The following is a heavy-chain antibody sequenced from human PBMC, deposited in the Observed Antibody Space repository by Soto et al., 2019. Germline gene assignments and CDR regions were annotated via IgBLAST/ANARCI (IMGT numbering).Heavy chain of an antibody. D-gene: IGHD3-3*01. Sequence: SQPQSHTYALSGDSGTSHSAAWNWIRQPPSRGLXWLLRTYYRSKWYNDYAVSVKSRITINPDTSKNQFSLQLNSVTPEDTAVYYCARDSPAKLLCWEWLSYTSSTCYGMDGWGQGTTVTGS. V-gene: IGHV6-1*01. CDR2: TYYRSKWYN. J-gene: IGHJ6*02. CDR1: GDSGTSHSAA. CDR3: ARDSPAKLLCWEWLSYTSSTCYGMDG.